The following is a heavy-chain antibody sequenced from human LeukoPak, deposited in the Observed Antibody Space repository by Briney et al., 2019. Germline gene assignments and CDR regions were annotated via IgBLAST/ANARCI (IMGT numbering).Heavy chain of an antibody. CDR3: ARDLHPETNFWSGYYPGYMDV. CDR1: GGSISSGGYY. V-gene: IGHV4-61*02. J-gene: IGHJ6*03. CDR2: IYTSGNT. Sequence: NPSETLSLTCTVSGGSISSGGYYWSWIRQPAGKGLEWIGRIYTSGNTNYNPSLKSRATISVDTSKNQFSLELSSVTAADTAVYYCARDLHPETNFWSGYYPGYMDVWGKGTTVTVSS. D-gene: IGHD3-3*01.